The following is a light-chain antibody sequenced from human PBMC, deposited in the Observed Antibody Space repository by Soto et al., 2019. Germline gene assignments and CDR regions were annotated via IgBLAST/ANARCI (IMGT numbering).Light chain of an antibody. V-gene: IGKV3-20*01. CDR1: QSVGTY. J-gene: IGKJ4*01. Sequence: EIVLTQSPGTLSLSPGERATLSCRASQSVGTYLAWYRQKPGQAPRLLIYGASSRATGIPDRFSGSGSGTDFTLTISRLEPEDFAVYHCQQYVSIPLTLGGGTKVDIK. CDR3: QQYVSIPLT. CDR2: GAS.